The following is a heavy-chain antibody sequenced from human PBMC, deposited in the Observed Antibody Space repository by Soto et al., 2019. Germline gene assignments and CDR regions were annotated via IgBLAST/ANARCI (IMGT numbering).Heavy chain of an antibody. CDR1: GGSISSSSYY. Sequence: SETLSLTCTVSGGSISSSSYYWGWIRQPPGKGLEWIGSIYYSGSTYYNPSLKSRVTISVDTSKNQFSLKLSSVTAADTAVYYCARLTTRGRVDYWGQGTLVTVSS. J-gene: IGHJ4*02. D-gene: IGHD3-3*01. CDR3: ARLTTRGRVDY. V-gene: IGHV4-39*01. CDR2: IYYSGST.